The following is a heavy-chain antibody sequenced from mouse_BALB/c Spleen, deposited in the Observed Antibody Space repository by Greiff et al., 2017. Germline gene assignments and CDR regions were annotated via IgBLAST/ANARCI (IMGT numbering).Heavy chain of an antibody. CDR2: IDPANGNT. Sequence: VQLQQSGAELVKPGASVKLSCTASGFNIKDSYMHWVKQRPEQGLEWIGRIDPANGNTKYDPKFQGKATITADTSSNTAYLQLSSLTSEDTAVYYCARTTLGNYAMDYWGQGTSVTVAS. CDR3: ARTTLGNYAMDY. D-gene: IGHD1-1*02. J-gene: IGHJ4*01. V-gene: IGHV14-3*02. CDR1: GFNIKDSY.